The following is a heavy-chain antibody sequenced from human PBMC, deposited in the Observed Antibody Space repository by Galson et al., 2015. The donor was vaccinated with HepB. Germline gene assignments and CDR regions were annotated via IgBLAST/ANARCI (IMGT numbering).Heavy chain of an antibody. CDR3: AKGDLFCTNGVCFARSPSYYYGMDV. D-gene: IGHD2-8*01. Sequence: SLRLSCAASGFTFEDYTLHWVRQAPGKGLEWVSGISWNSRDIAYVDSVKGRFTISRDNARNSLYLEMNSLKTEDTAVYYCAKGDLFCTNGVCFARSPSYYYGMDVWGQGTTVTVSS. J-gene: IGHJ6*02. CDR2: ISWNSRDI. V-gene: IGHV3-9*01. CDR1: GFTFEDYT.